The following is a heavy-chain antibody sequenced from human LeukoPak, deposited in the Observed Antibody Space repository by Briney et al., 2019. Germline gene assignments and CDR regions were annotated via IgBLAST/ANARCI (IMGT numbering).Heavy chain of an antibody. CDR1: GFTVSSNY. J-gene: IGHJ4*02. V-gene: IGHV3-66*02. CDR2: IYSGGST. D-gene: IGHD2-2*01. Sequence: GGSLRLSCAASGFTVSSNYMSWVRQAPGKGLEWVSVIYSGGSTYYADSVKGRFTISRDNSKNTLYLQMNSLRAEDTAVYYCARGDCSSTSCLTFDYWGQGTLVTVSS. CDR3: ARGDCSSTSCLTFDY.